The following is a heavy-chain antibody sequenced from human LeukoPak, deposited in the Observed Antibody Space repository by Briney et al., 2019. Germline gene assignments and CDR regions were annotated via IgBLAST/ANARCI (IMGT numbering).Heavy chain of an antibody. V-gene: IGHV4-61*02. CDR2: IYTSGST. CDR3: ARGLVVVITMPDY. D-gene: IGHD3-22*01. J-gene: IGHJ4*02. CDR1: GGSISSGSYY. Sequence: PSQTLSLTCTVSGGSISSGSYYWSWIRQPAGKGLEWIGRIYTSGSTNYNPSLKSRVTISVDTSKNQFSLKLSSVTAADTAVYYCARGLVVVITMPDYWGQGTLVTVSS.